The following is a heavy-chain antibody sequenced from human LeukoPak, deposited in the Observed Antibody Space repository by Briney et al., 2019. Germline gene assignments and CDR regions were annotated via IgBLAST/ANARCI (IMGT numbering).Heavy chain of an antibody. CDR1: GFTFSSYG. CDR3: ARGARVATIDY. J-gene: IGHJ4*02. V-gene: IGHV3-30*02. D-gene: IGHD5-12*01. CDR2: IRYDGGNK. Sequence: GGSLRLSCAASGFTFSSYGMHWVRQAPGKGLEGVAFIRYDGGNKYYADSVKGRFTISRDNSKNTLYLQMNSLRAEDAAVYYCARGARVATIDYWGQGTLVTVSS.